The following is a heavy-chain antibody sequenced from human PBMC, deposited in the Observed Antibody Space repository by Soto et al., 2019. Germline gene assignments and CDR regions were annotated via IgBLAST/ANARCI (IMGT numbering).Heavy chain of an antibody. J-gene: IGHJ4*02. CDR3: ARESEDLTSNFDY. V-gene: IGHV3-21*06. CDR1: GFTFTRYS. CDR2: ISSTTNYI. Sequence: GGSLRLSCAASGFTFTRYSMNWVRQAPGKGLEWVSSISSTTNYIYYGDSMKGRSTISRDNAKNSLYLEMNSLRAEDTAVYYCARESEDLTSNFDYWGQGTLVTVSS.